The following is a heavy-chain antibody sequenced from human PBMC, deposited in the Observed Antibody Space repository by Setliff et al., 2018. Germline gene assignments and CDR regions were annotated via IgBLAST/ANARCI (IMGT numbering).Heavy chain of an antibody. Sequence: GASVKVSCKASGFAFSDYGVTWVRQAPGQGLEWVAWINAHNGNTDYAHHLQGRVTVTTDTSSNTAFMDLRSLRTDDTAIYYCARPLFCTTYSCPMDVWGKGTMVTVSS. CDR1: GFAFSDYG. V-gene: IGHV1-18*01. D-gene: IGHD4-4*01. CDR2: INAHNGNT. CDR3: ARPLFCTTYSCPMDV. J-gene: IGHJ6*04.